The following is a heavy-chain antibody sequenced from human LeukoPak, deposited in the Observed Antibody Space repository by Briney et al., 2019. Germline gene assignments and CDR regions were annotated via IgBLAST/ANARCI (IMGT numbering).Heavy chain of an antibody. D-gene: IGHD3-10*01. J-gene: IGHJ5*02. CDR3: VKDGEGVAISVNYWFDP. CDR2: MNPNNGNT. CDR1: GFTFTSYD. V-gene: IGHV1-8*01. Sequence: ASVKVSCTASGFTFTSYDINWVRQTTGQGLEWMGWMNPNNGNTGYAQKFQGRVTMTRDTSISTAYMELRSLRSEDTAMYYCVKDGEGVAISVNYWFDPWGQGTLVTVSS.